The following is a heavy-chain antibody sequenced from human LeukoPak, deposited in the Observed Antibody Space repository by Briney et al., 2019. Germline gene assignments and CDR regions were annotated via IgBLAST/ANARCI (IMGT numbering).Heavy chain of an antibody. J-gene: IGHJ4*02. CDR1: GGTFSSYA. CDR3: ARDIGWDIVATIGY. CDR2: IIPILGIA. Sequence: ASVKVSCKASGGTFSSYAISWVRQAPGQGLEWMGRIIPILGIANYAQKFQGRVTITADKSTSTAYMELSSLRSEDTAVYYCARDIGWDIVATIGYWGQGTLVTVSS. V-gene: IGHV1-69*04. D-gene: IGHD5-12*01.